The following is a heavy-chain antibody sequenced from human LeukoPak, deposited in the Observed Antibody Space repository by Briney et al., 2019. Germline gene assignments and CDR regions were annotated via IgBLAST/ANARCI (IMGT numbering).Heavy chain of an antibody. CDR1: GYTFTSYG. J-gene: IGHJ6*03. V-gene: IGHV1-18*01. CDR2: ISAYNGNT. CDR3: ARGLLIAAAGGYYYYYMDV. Sequence: ASVKVSCKASGYTFTSYGISWVRQAPGQGLEWMGWISAYNGNTNYAQKLQGRVTMTTDTSTITAYMELRSLRSDDTAVYYCARGLLIAAAGGYYYYYMDVWGKGTTVTVSS. D-gene: IGHD6-13*01.